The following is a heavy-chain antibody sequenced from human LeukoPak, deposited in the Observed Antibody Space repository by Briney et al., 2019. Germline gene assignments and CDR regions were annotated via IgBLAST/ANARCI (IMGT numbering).Heavy chain of an antibody. J-gene: IGHJ4*02. V-gene: IGHV3-23*01. CDR3: AKAVDPIVVVPAAVDY. CDR1: GFTFSSYA. D-gene: IGHD2-2*01. CDR2: ISGSGGST. Sequence: PGGSLRLSCAASGFTFSSYAMSWVRQAPGKGLEWVSAISGSGGSTYYADSVKGRFTISRDNSKNTLYLQMNSLRAEDTAVYYCAKAVDPIVVVPAAVDYWGQGTLVTVSS.